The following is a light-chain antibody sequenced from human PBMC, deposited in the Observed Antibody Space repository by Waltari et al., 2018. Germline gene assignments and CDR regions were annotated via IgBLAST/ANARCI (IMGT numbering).Light chain of an antibody. CDR3: MQAAQFPWT. CDR1: HRVEHTDGNTY. Sequence: DVVMTQRPLISPVTLGQPASISCVSSHRVEHTDGNTYLSWLHQRPGQPPRLLIDKIAHRFSGVPDRFSGSGAGTNFTLHITRVEADDVGVYYCMQAAQFPWTFGQGTKVEIK. V-gene: IGKV2-24*01. J-gene: IGKJ1*01. CDR2: KIA.